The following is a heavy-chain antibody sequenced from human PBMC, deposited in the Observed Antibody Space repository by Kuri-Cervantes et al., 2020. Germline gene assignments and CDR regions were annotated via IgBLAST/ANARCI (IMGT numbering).Heavy chain of an antibody. V-gene: IGHV2-70*17. Sequence: SGPTLVKPTQTLTLTCTFSGFSLSTSGMCVSWVRQPPGKALEWLARIDWDDDKFYRTSLKTRLAIPKDTSKNQVVLTMTNMDPVDTATYYCARMPHEWGQGILVTVSS. CDR2: IDWDDDK. CDR3: ARMPHE. CDR1: GFSLSTSGMC. J-gene: IGHJ4*02.